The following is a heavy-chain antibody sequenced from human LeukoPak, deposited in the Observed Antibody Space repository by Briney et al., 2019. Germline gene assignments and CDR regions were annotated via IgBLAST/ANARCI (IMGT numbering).Heavy chain of an antibody. CDR1: GFTFSSYG. D-gene: IGHD2-15*01. Sequence: GGSLRLSCAASGFTFSSYGMHWVRQAPGKGLEWVAFIRYDGSNKYYADSVKGRSTISRDNSKNTLYLQMNSLRAEDTAVYYCAKPGYCSGGSCRYYFDYWGQGTLVTVSS. CDR2: IRYDGSNK. CDR3: AKPGYCSGGSCRYYFDY. J-gene: IGHJ4*02. V-gene: IGHV3-30*02.